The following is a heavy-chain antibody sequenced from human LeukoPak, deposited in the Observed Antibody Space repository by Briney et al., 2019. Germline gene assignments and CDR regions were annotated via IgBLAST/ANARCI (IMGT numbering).Heavy chain of an antibody. CDR3: AREGWDQRDTAAFDH. D-gene: IGHD6-19*01. V-gene: IGHV1-2*02. CDR1: GYTFTGHS. Sequence: ASVKVSCKASGYTFTGHSMHWARQAPGQGLEWMGWINPNSGDRNSAQKFQGRVTMTRDTSISTVYMELSRLGPDDTAVYYCAREGWDQRDTAAFDHWGQGTLVTVSS. J-gene: IGHJ4*02. CDR2: INPNSGDR.